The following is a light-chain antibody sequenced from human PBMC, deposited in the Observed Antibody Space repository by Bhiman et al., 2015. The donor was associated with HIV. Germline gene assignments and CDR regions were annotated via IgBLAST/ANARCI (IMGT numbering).Light chain of an antibody. Sequence: QSVSESPGKTVTISCTGSSGSIASNYVQWYQQRPGSAPTTVIYEDNQRPSGVPDRFSGSIDSSSNSASLTISGLKTEDEADYYCQSYDSNNKGVFGGGTKLTVL. CDR3: QSYDSNNKGV. CDR2: EDN. J-gene: IGLJ3*02. CDR1: SGSIASNY. V-gene: IGLV6-57*02.